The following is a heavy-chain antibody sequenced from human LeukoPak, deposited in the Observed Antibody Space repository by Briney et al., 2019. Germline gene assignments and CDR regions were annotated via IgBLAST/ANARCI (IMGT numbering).Heavy chain of an antibody. D-gene: IGHD1-26*01. J-gene: IGHJ4*02. CDR3: ARPKMEGGSYDFDY. Sequence: SETLSLTCTVSGGSISSSSYYWGWIRQPPGKGLEWIGSIYYSGSTYYNPSLKSRVTISVDTSKNQFSLKLSSVTAAETAVYHCARPKMEGGSYDFDYWGQGTLVTVSS. V-gene: IGHV4-39*01. CDR1: GGSISSSSYY. CDR2: IYYSGST.